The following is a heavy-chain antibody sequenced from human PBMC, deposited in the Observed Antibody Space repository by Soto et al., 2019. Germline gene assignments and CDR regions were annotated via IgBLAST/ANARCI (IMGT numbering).Heavy chain of an antibody. CDR3: ARDSGYCSGGSCYSGYNYYYYYMDV. Sequence: SETLSLTCTVSGGSISSYYWSWIRQPPGKGLEWIGYIYYSGSTNYNPSLKSRVTISVDTSKNQFSLKLSSVTAADTAVYYCARDSGYCSGGSCYSGYNYYYYYMDVWGKGTTVTVSS. J-gene: IGHJ6*03. CDR2: IYYSGST. D-gene: IGHD2-15*01. V-gene: IGHV4-59*01. CDR1: GGSISSYY.